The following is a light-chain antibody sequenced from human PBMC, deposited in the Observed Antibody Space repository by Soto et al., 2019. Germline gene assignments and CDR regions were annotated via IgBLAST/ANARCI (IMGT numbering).Light chain of an antibody. J-gene: IGKJ2*03. CDR3: QQYDESPYS. CDR2: GAS. V-gene: IGKV3-20*01. Sequence: IVLTQSPGTLSLSPGEGATLSCRASQFVGSSYLAWYQQKPGQAPRLIIFGASRRATGIPDRFTGSESGTDVTLTINRLEPEDFALYYCQQYDESPYSFGQGTKLEIK. CDR1: QFVGSSY.